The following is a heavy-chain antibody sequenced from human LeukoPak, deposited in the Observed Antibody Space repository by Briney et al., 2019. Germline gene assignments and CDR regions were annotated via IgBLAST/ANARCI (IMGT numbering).Heavy chain of an antibody. V-gene: IGHV1-18*01. CDR2: ISGYDGKT. D-gene: IGHD1-26*01. Sequence: ASVKVSCKASGYTFTTYGINWVRQAPGQGLEWMGWISGYDGKTNYAQKLRDRVTMLRDTATSTVSMELRSLTTDDTAVYYCARDQPRRGPGNHDYWGQGTLVTVSS. CDR1: GYTFTTYG. J-gene: IGHJ4*02. CDR3: ARDQPRRGPGNHDY.